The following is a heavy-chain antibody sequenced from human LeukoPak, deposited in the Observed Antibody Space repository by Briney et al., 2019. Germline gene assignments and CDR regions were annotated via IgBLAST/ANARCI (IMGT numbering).Heavy chain of an antibody. CDR1: GGSINTYY. V-gene: IGHV4-59*01. D-gene: IGHD4-17*01. J-gene: IGHJ4*02. Sequence: SETLSLTCTVSGGSINTYYWPWIRQPPGKGLAWIGYIYYSGSTNYNPSLKSRVTISVDTSKNQFFLKLSSVTAADTAVYYCARALGGDYKLDYWGQGTLVTVSS. CDR3: ARALGGDYKLDY. CDR2: IYYSGST.